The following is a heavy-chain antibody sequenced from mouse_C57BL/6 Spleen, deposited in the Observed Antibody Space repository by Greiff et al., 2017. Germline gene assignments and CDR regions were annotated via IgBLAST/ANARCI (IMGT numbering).Heavy chain of an antibody. D-gene: IGHD2-2*01. V-gene: IGHV1-26*01. CDR1: GYTFTDYY. Sequence: EVQLQQSGPELVKPGASVKISCKASGYTFTDYYMNWVKQSHGKSLEWIGDINPNNGGTSYNQKFKGKATLTVDKSSSTAYMELRSLTSEDSAVYDCARWGVTTDFDYWGQGTTLTVSS. CDR3: ARWGVTTDFDY. CDR2: INPNNGGT. J-gene: IGHJ2*01.